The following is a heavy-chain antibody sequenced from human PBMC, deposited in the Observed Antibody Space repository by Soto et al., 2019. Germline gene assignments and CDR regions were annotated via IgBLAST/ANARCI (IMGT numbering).Heavy chain of an antibody. Sequence: QVQLVESGGGVVQPGTSLRLSCAASGFTLSASPMHWVRQAPGKGLEWVAAISPDGSYEYYGASLTGRFPISRDNSKNTLYLQMNSLRAEDTAVYHCVKDMIVRAVSYYHLDHWGQGTLVTVSS. J-gene: IGHJ4*02. CDR1: GFTLSASP. V-gene: IGHV3-30-3*01. D-gene: IGHD3-10*01. CDR2: ISPDGSYE. CDR3: VKDMIVRAVSYYHLDH.